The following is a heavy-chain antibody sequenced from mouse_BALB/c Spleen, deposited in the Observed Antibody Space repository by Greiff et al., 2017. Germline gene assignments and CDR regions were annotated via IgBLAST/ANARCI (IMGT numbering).Heavy chain of an antibody. J-gene: IGHJ2*01. CDR3: VRHNGMGVYFDY. Sequence: DVKLVESGGGLVQPKGSLKLSCAASGFTFNTYAMNWVRQAPGKGLEWVARIRSKSNNYATYYADSVKDRFTISRDDSQSMLYLQMNNLKTEDTAMYYCVRHNGMGVYFDYWGQGTTLTVSS. D-gene: IGHD2-3*01. V-gene: IGHV10-1*02. CDR2: IRSKSNNYAT. CDR1: GFTFNTYA.